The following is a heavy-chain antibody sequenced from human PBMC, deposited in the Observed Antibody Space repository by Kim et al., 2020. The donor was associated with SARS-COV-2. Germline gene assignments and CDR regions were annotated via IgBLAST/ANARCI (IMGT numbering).Heavy chain of an antibody. Sequence: SETLSLTCAVYGGSFSGYYWSWIRQPPGKGLEWIGEINHSGSTNYNPSLKSRVTISVDTSKNQFSLKLSSVTAADTAVYYCARQFYGAPREDYGMDVWGQGTTVTVSS. J-gene: IGHJ6*02. CDR2: INHSGST. D-gene: IGHD4-17*01. CDR1: GGSFSGYY. CDR3: ARQFYGAPREDYGMDV. V-gene: IGHV4-34*01.